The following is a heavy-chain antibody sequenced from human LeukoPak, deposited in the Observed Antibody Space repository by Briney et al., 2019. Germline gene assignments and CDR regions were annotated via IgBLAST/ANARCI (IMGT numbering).Heavy chain of an antibody. Sequence: ASVKVSCKASGYTFTSYGISWVRQAPGQGLEWMGWISAYNGNTNYAQKLQGRVTMTTDTSTSTAYMELRSLRSDDTAVYYCARDVGGDYADAFDIWGQGTMVTVSS. CDR3: ARDVGGDYADAFDI. D-gene: IGHD4-17*01. V-gene: IGHV1-18*01. CDR1: GYTFTSYG. J-gene: IGHJ3*02. CDR2: ISAYNGNT.